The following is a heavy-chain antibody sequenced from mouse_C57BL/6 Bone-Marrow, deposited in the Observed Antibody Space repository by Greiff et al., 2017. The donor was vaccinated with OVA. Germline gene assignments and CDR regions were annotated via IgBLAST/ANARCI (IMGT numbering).Heavy chain of an antibody. Sequence: VKLMESGPGLVQPSQSLSITCTVSGFSLTSYGVHWVRQSPGKGLEWLGVIWSGGSTDYNAAFISRLSISKDNSKSQVFFKMNSLQADDTAIYYCARENSNPWYFDVCGTGTTVTVSS. J-gene: IGHJ1*03. CDR2: IWSGGST. CDR1: GFSLTSYG. CDR3: ARENSNPWYFDV. V-gene: IGHV2-2*01. D-gene: IGHD2-5*01.